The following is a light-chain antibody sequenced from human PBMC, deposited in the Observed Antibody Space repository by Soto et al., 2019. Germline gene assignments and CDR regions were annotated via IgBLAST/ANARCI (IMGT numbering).Light chain of an antibody. V-gene: IGKV1-16*02. CDR3: EAYCSAPGT. CDR1: QDIANY. J-gene: IGKJ5*01. Sequence: SVTITCRASQDIANYLAWFQQKPGKAPKTLFFAASSLHYGVPSHFSGCGLETAYDIGLSCLHSEDFATYFCEAYCSAPGTVAQGTRLEIK. CDR2: AAS.